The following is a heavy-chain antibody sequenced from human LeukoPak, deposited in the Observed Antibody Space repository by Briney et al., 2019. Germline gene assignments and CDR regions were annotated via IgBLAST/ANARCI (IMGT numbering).Heavy chain of an antibody. Sequence: SETLSLTCTVSGGSISSGDYYWSWIRQPPGKGLEWIGYIYHSGSTYYNPSLKSRVTVSVDRSKNQFSLKLSSVTAADTAVYYCARVSVRGGTFDYWGQGTLVTVSS. CDR1: GGSISSGDYY. V-gene: IGHV4-30-2*01. D-gene: IGHD3-10*01. J-gene: IGHJ4*02. CDR3: ARVSVRGGTFDY. CDR2: IYHSGST.